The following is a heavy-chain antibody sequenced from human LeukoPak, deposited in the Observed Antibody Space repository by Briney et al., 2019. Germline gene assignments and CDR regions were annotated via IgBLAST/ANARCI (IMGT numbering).Heavy chain of an antibody. V-gene: IGHV4-4*07. Sequence: SETLSLTCSVSGGFTSDYYWNWIRQPAGQGLEWLGRIYYTGNTAYNPSLESRLTMSLDTAKNQFSLKVTSVTAADTAVYYCARGGTLFTYFDSWGQGTLVTVSS. CDR2: IYYTGNT. CDR1: GGFTSDYY. J-gene: IGHJ4*02. CDR3: ARGGTLFTYFDS. D-gene: IGHD3-10*02.